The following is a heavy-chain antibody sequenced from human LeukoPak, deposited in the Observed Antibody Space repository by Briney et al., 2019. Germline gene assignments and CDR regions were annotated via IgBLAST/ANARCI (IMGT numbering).Heavy chain of an antibody. Sequence: SQTLSLTCAISGDSVSSNSVAWNWIRQSPSRGLEWLGRTYYRSKWYNDYVVSVKSRVTINPDTSKNQFSLQLNSVTPEDTAVYYCARVRVRGVTLDCYFDLWGRGTLVTVSS. J-gene: IGHJ2*01. CDR2: TYYRSKWYN. CDR3: ARVRVRGVTLDCYFDL. CDR1: GDSVSSNSVA. D-gene: IGHD3-10*01. V-gene: IGHV6-1*01.